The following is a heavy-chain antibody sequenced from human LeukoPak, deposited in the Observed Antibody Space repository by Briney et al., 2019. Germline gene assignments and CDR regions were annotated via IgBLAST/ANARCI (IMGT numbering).Heavy chain of an antibody. D-gene: IGHD6-19*01. J-gene: IGHJ4*02. CDR2: IIPIFGTA. Sequence: SVKVSCKASGGTFSSYAISWVRQAPGQGLEWMGGIIPIFGTANYAQKFQGRVTITADESTSTAYMELSSLTSEDTAVYYCARGTRHSSGWYYYFDYWGQGTLVTVSS. CDR1: GGTFSSYA. V-gene: IGHV1-69*01. CDR3: ARGTRHSSGWYYYFDY.